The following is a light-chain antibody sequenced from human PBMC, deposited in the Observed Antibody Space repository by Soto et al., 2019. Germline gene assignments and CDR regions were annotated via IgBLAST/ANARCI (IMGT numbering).Light chain of an antibody. V-gene: IGKV3-20*01. Sequence: EIVLTQSPGTLSLSPGERATLSCRASQSVTSGYLAWYQQKPGQAPRLIIYNTSHRAAGIPDRFSGSGSETDFTLTISRLEAEDFTVYYSQQYGSSPLYSFGQGTNPEIK. CDR3: QQYGSSPLYS. J-gene: IGKJ2*01. CDR2: NTS. CDR1: QSVTSGY.